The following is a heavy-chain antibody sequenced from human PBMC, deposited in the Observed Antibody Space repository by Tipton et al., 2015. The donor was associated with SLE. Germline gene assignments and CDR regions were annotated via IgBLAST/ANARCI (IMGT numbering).Heavy chain of an antibody. Sequence: QLVQSGAEVKKPGASVKVSCKASGYSFTSYWIGWVRQMPGKGLEWMGIIYPGDSDTRYSPSFQGQVTISADKSISTAYLQWSSLKASDTAMYYCARRSIAAAGTGWFDPWGQGTLVTVSS. V-gene: IGHV5-51*01. CDR2: IYPGDSDT. D-gene: IGHD6-13*01. J-gene: IGHJ5*02. CDR3: ARRSIAAAGTGWFDP. CDR1: GYSFTSYW.